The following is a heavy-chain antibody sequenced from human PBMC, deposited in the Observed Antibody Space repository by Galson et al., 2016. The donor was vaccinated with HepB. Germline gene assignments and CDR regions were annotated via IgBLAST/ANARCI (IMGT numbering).Heavy chain of an antibody. CDR1: GFNFRSYA. J-gene: IGHJ4*02. CDR2: IGMSGDNT. V-gene: IGHV3-23*01. Sequence: SLRLSCAASGFNFRSYAMGWVRQSPGKGLEWVSAIGMSGDNTDYADSVKGRFTISKDNSRNTLYLQMNSLRVEDAALYYCAKGKTYCSNVNCYNFYHWGQGARVTVSS. CDR3: AKGKTYCSNVNCYNFYH. D-gene: IGHD2-8*01.